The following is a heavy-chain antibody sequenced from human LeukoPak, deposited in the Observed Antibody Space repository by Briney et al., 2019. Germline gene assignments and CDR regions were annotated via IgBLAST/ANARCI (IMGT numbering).Heavy chain of an antibody. J-gene: IGHJ4*02. V-gene: IGHV4-39*07. CDR3: AREMWVRYHFDY. CDR1: GGSISSYY. D-gene: IGHD1-26*01. Sequence: KASETLSLTCSVSGGSISSYYWGWIRQPPGKGLEWIGSMYYSGSTYYNPSLKSRVTISVDTSKNQFSLKLSSVTAADTAVYYCAREMWVRYHFDYWGQGTLVSVSS. CDR2: MYYSGST.